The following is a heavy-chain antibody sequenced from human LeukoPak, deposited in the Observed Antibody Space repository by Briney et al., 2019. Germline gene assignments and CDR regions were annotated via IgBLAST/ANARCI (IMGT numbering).Heavy chain of an antibody. CDR2: ISYDGSNK. Sequence: GGSLRLSCAASGFTFSSYAMRWVRQAPGKGLEWVAVISYDGSNKYYADSVKGRFTISRDNSKNTLYLQMNSLRAEDTAVYYCARTLGWLNFDYWGQGTLVTVSS. D-gene: IGHD5-24*01. CDR1: GFTFSSYA. CDR3: ARTLGWLNFDY. J-gene: IGHJ4*02. V-gene: IGHV3-30*01.